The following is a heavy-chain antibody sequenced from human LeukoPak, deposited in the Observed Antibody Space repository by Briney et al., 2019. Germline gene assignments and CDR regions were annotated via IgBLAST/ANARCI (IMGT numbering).Heavy chain of an antibody. CDR2: IYSSGST. CDR3: ATTTTGFGDPYFDY. J-gene: IGHJ4*02. Sequence: SETLSLTCTVSGGSISSYYWSWIRQPAGKGLEWIGRIYSSGSTNYNPSLKSRVTISVDTSKNQFSLKLSSVTAADTAVYYCATTTTGFGDPYFDYWGQGTLVTVSS. V-gene: IGHV4-4*07. CDR1: GGSISSYY. D-gene: IGHD3-10*01.